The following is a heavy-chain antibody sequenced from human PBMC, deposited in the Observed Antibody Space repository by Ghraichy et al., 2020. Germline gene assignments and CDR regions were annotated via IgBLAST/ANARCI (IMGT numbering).Heavy chain of an antibody. CDR3: ARAVKGWPHRITGTMYFQH. V-gene: IGHV1-2*02. CDR2: INPNSGGT. J-gene: IGHJ1*01. Sequence: ASVKVSCKASGYTFTGYYMHWVRQAPGQGLEWMGWINPNSGGTNYAQKFQGRVTMTRDTSISTGYMELSRLRSDDTAVYSCARAVKGWPHRITGTMYFQHWGQGSLVTVSS. D-gene: IGHD1-7*01. CDR1: GYTFTGYY.